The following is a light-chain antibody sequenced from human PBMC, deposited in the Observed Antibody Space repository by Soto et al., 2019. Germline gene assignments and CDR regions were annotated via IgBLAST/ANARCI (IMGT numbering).Light chain of an antibody. CDR2: DAS. V-gene: IGKV1-5*01. J-gene: IGKJ2*01. Sequence: DIQMTQSPSTLSASVGDRVTITCRASQSISTSLAWYQQKPGKAPKFLIYDASSLESGVPSRLSGSGSGTEFTLTISSLQPDDFASYYCQQYNSDYTFGQGTKLEIK. CDR3: QQYNSDYT. CDR1: QSISTS.